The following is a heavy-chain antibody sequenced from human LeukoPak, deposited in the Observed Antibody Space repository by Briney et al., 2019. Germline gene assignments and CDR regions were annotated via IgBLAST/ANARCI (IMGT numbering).Heavy chain of an antibody. J-gene: IGHJ5*02. D-gene: IGHD3-10*01. CDR3: ARDFTMVRGVITYNWFDP. Sequence: ASVKDSCKASGYTFTGYYMHWVRQAPGQGLEWMGWINPNSGGTNYAQKFQGRVTMTRDTSISTAYMELSRLRSDDTAVYYCARDFTMVRGVITYNWFDPWGQGALVTVSS. V-gene: IGHV1-2*02. CDR2: INPNSGGT. CDR1: GYTFTGYY.